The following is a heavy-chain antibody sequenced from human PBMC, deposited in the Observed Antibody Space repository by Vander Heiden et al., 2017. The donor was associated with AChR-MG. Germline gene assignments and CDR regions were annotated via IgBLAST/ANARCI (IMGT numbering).Heavy chain of an antibody. CDR2: IDWDDDK. CDR3: ARIRRDGYNFGYCDY. Sequence: QVTLKASGPALVKPTQTLTLTCTFSGFSPSTSGMRVSWIRQPPGKALEWLARIDWDDDKFYSTSLKTRLTISKDTSKNQVVLTMTNMDPVDTATYYCARIRRDGYNFGYCDYWGQGTLVTVSS. J-gene: IGHJ4*02. CDR1: GFSPSTSGMR. D-gene: IGHD5-12*01. V-gene: IGHV2-70*04.